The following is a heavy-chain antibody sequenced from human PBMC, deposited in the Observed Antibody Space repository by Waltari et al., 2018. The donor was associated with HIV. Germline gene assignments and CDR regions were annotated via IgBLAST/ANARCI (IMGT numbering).Heavy chain of an antibody. CDR1: GVAFDLFT. D-gene: IGHD1-1*01. CDR3: VRDRTSMTTGDFDS. V-gene: IGHV3-21*02. J-gene: IGHJ4*02. Sequence: VELVESGGGLFKPGQSLRLSCNASGVAFDLFTMTWVRQAPGRGREWVFYISSASYFSYYSDSLKGRISISRDNAKKSLFLQINSLTADDTGLYFCVRDRTSMTTGDFDSWGQGVPVIVSS. CDR2: ISSASYFS.